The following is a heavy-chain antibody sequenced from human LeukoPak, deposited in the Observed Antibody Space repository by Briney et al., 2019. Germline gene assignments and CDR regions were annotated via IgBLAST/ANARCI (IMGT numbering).Heavy chain of an antibody. CDR1: GFTFSGSA. CDR2: IRSKANSYAT. J-gene: IGHJ4*02. V-gene: IGHV3-73*01. CDR3: TKDLPYSGTYFGGFDN. Sequence: RGSLRLSCAASGFTFSGSAMHWVRQASGKGLEWVGRIRSKANSYATAYAASVKGRFTISRDDSKNTAYLQMNSLKTEDTAVYYCTKDLPYSGTYFGGFDNWGQGTLVTVSS. D-gene: IGHD1-26*01.